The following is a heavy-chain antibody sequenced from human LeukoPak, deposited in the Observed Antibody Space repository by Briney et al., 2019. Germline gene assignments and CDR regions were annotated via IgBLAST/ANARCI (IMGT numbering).Heavy chain of an antibody. CDR3: ASLVPAASGHFDY. CDR1: GDSISSYY. J-gene: IGHJ4*02. Sequence: PSETLSLTCSVSGDSISSYYWSWIRQPAGKGLEWIGRIYTSGSTNYNPSLKSRVTISVDTSKNQFSLKLSSVTAADTAAYYCASLVPAASGHFDYWGQGTLVTVSS. V-gene: IGHV4-4*07. CDR2: IYTSGST. D-gene: IGHD2-2*01.